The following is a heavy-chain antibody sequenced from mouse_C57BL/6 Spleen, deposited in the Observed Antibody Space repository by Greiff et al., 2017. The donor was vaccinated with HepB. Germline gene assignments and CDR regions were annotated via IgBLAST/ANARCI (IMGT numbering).Heavy chain of an antibody. D-gene: IGHD2-3*01. J-gene: IGHJ4*01. CDR3: ASDGYYGGDYAMDY. V-gene: IGHV2-2*01. CDR1: GFSLTSYG. Sequence: QVQLKQSGPGLVQPSQSLSITCTVSGFSLTSYGVHWVRQSPGKGLEWLGVIWSGGSTDYNAAFISRLSISKDNSKSQVFFKMNSLQADDTAIYYCASDGYYGGDYAMDYWGQGTSVTVSS. CDR2: IWSGGST.